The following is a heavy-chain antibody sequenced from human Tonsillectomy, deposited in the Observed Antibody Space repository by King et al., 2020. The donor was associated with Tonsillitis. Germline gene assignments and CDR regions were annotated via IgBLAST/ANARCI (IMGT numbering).Heavy chain of an antibody. J-gene: IGHJ4*02. CDR2: ISHTGSP. D-gene: IGHD3-3*01. CDR1: GGSFSGYY. CDR3: PRGLFRYYDFWSGYSLGY. V-gene: IGHV4-34*01. Sequence: VQLQQWGAGLLKPSETLSLTCAVYGGSFSGYYWNWIRQPPGQGLEWIGEISHTGSPNYNPSLKSRVTMSLDTSETQFSLRLTSVTAADTAVYYCPRGLFRYYDFWSGYSLGYWGQGTLVTVSS.